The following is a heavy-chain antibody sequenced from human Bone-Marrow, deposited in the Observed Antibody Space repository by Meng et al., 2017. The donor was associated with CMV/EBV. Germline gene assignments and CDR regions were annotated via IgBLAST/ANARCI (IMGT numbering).Heavy chain of an antibody. J-gene: IGHJ4*02. CDR2: INPNSGGT. CDR1: GYTFTGYY. Sequence: ASVKVSCKASGYTFTGYYMHWVRQAPGQGLEWMGWINPNSGGTNYAQKFQGRVTMTRDTSISTAYMELSRLRSDDTAVYYCARAFSYYYDSSGYYYTYWGQGKRVNGAS. V-gene: IGHV1-2*02. CDR3: ARAFSYYYDSSGYYYTY. D-gene: IGHD3-22*01.